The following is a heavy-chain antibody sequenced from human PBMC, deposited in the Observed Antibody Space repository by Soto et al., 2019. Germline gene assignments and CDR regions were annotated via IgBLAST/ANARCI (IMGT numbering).Heavy chain of an antibody. CDR1: GYTFTSYG. CDR3: ARGDYYDSSGYYYDP. J-gene: IGHJ5*02. CDR2: ISAYNGNT. Sequence: ASVKVSCKASGYTFTSYGISWLRQAPGQGLEWMGWISAYNGNTNYAQKLQGRVTMTTDTSTSTAYMELRSLRFDDTAVYYCARGDYYDSSGYYYDPWGQGTLVTVSS. V-gene: IGHV1-18*01. D-gene: IGHD3-22*01.